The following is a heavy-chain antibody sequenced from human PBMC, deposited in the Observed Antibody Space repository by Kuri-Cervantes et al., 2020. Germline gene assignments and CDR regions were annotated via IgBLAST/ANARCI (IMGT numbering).Heavy chain of an antibody. CDR2: ISYDGSNK. J-gene: IGHJ4*02. D-gene: IGHD3-3*01. CDR1: GFTFSSYA. Sequence: GESLKISCAASGFTFSSYAMHWVRQAPGKGLEWVAVISYDGSNKYYADSVKGRFTISRDNSKNTLYLQMNSPRAEDTAVYYCARDHTIFGVVIGYYFDYWGQGTLVTVSS. CDR3: ARDHTIFGVVIGYYFDY. V-gene: IGHV3-30-3*01.